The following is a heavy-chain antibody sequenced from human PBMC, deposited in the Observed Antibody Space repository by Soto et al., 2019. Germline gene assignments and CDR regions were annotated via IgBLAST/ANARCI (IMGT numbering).Heavy chain of an antibody. CDR2: IYYSGST. V-gene: IGHV4-59*08. CDR1: GGSISSYY. D-gene: IGHD2-21*01. J-gene: IGHJ3*02. CDR3: ARQGCGGDCYSYGAFDI. Sequence: QVQLQESGPGLMKPSETLSLTCTVSGGSISSYYWSWIRQPPGKGLEWIGYIYYSGSTNYNPSLKSRVTISVDTSKNQFSLKLSSVTAADTAVYYCARQGCGGDCYSYGAFDIWGQGTMVTVSS.